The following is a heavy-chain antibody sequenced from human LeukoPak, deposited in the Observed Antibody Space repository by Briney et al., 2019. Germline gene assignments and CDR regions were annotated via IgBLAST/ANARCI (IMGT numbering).Heavy chain of an antibody. D-gene: IGHD3-10*01. Sequence: SQTLSLTCAVSGGSISSGGYSWSWIRQPPGKGLEWIGYIYHSGSTYYSPSLKSRVTISVDRSKNQFSLKLSSVTAADTAVYYCARGSGVAFDYWGQGTLVTVSS. J-gene: IGHJ4*02. V-gene: IGHV4-30-2*01. CDR3: ARGSGVAFDY. CDR1: GGSISSGGYS. CDR2: IYHSGST.